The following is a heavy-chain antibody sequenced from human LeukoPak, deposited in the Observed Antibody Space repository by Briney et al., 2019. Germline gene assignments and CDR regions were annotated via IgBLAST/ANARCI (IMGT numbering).Heavy chain of an antibody. Sequence: SVKVSCKASGGTFSSYAISWVRQAPGQGLEWMGGIIPIFGTANYAQKFQGRVTITADESTSTAYMELSSLRSEDTAVYYCASQVDSGSYGSYMDVWGKGTTVTVSS. V-gene: IGHV1-69*13. CDR2: IIPIFGTA. D-gene: IGHD1-26*01. J-gene: IGHJ6*03. CDR1: GGTFSSYA. CDR3: ASQVDSGSYGSYMDV.